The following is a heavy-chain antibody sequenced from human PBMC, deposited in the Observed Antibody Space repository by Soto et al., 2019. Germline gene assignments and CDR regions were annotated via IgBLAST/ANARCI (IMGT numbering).Heavy chain of an antibody. Sequence: QVQLVQSGAEVKKPGASVKVSCKASGYTFTSYAMHWVRQAPGQRLEWMGWINAGNGNTKYSQKFQSRVTITRDTSASTAYMELSSLRSEDSAVYYCASSAAAGHYYYYGMDVWGQGTTVTVSS. CDR2: INAGNGNT. CDR3: ASSAAAGHYYYYGMDV. J-gene: IGHJ6*02. D-gene: IGHD6-13*01. CDR1: GYTFTSYA. V-gene: IGHV1-3*01.